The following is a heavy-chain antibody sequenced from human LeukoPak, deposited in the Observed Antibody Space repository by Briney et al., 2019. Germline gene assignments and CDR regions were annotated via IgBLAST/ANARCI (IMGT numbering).Heavy chain of an antibody. CDR1: GGSFSGYY. J-gene: IGHJ4*02. D-gene: IGHD5-24*01. CDR3: ARGADGYNSFPYLKYYFDY. Sequence: PSETLSLTCAVYGGSFSGYYWSWIRQPPGKGLEWIGEINHSGSTNYNPSLKSRVTISVDTSKNQFSLKLSSVTAADTAVYYCARGADGYNSFPYLKYYFDYWGQGTLVTVSS. CDR2: INHSGST. V-gene: IGHV4-34*01.